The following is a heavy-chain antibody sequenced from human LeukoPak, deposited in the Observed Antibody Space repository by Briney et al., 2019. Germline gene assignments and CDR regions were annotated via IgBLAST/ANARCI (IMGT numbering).Heavy chain of an antibody. Sequence: GGSLRLSCAASGFTFSNYAMTWVRQAPGKGLEWVSTISGTGGFTTSTYYADSVKGRFTISRDNSKNTLYLQMNSLRAEDTAVYYCAIWFGELSGSWGQGTLVTVSS. CDR3: AIWFGELSGS. CDR2: ISGTGGFTTST. D-gene: IGHD3-10*01. V-gene: IGHV3-23*01. CDR1: GFTFSNYA. J-gene: IGHJ5*02.